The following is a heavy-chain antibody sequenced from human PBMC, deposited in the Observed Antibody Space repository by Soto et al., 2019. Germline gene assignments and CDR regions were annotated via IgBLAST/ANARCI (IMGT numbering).Heavy chain of an antibody. CDR2: IYYSGTS. CDR3: ARETYGDYVGYFDP. V-gene: IGHV4-31*03. D-gene: IGHD4-17*01. CDR1: GGSVSTDGYY. Sequence: SETLSLTCSDSGGSVSTDGYYWSWIRQHPKTGLHWIGYIYYSGTSYYNPSLRSRVIISLDTSKNQFSLKLTSLTAADTAVYYCARETYGDYVGYFDPWGQGIQVTVSS. J-gene: IGHJ5*02.